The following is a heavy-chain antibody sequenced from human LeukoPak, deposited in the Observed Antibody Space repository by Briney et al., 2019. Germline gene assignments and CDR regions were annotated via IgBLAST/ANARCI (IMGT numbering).Heavy chain of an antibody. J-gene: IGHJ6*03. D-gene: IGHD5-18*01. Sequence: SETLSLTCAVYGGSFSGYYWSWIRQPPGKGLEWIWEINHSGSTNYNPSLKSRVTISVDTSKNQFSLKLSSVTAADTAVHYCARLRRGYSYGSSTYYYYMDVWGKGTTVTVSS. CDR3: ARLRRGYSYGSSTYYYYMDV. CDR2: INHSGST. CDR1: GGSFSGYY. V-gene: IGHV4-34*01.